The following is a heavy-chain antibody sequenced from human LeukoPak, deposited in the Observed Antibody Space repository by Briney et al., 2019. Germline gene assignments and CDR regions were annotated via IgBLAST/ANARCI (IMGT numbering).Heavy chain of an antibody. Sequence: SETLSLTCSVSGDSISTSSYYWGWIRQPPGKGLEWIGTIYYSGSTYYNPSLTSRVTISVNTSKNQFSLKLSSVTAADTAVYYCARGGPLRYLVGARGYAFDIWGQGTMVTVSS. V-gene: IGHV4-39*01. D-gene: IGHD1-26*01. CDR2: IYYSGST. CDR1: GDSISTSSYY. J-gene: IGHJ3*02. CDR3: ARGGPLRYLVGARGYAFDI.